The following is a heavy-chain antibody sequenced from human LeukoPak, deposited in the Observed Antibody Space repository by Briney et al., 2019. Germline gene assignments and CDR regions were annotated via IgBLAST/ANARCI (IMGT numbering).Heavy chain of an antibody. J-gene: IGHJ3*02. D-gene: IGHD4-17*01. CDR3: ARGDYGDYHDAFDI. Sequence: SETLSLTCAVSGGSISSGVYSWSWIRQPPGKGLEWIGYIYYSGNTYYYPSLRSRVSISVDTSKNQLSLKLNSVTAADTAVYFCARGDYGDYHDAFDIWGQGTMVTVSS. CDR1: GGSISSGVYS. CDR2: IYYSGNT. V-gene: IGHV4-30-4*07.